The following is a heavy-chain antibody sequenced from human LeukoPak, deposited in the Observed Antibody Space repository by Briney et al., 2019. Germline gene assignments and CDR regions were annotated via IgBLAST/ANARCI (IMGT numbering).Heavy chain of an antibody. CDR1: EFTFFTYW. J-gene: IGHJ4*02. Sequence: PGGSLRLSCAASEFTFFTYWMSWVRQAPGKGLEWVANIKQDGSEKYYVDSVKGRFTISRDNAKNSLYLQMNSLRAEDTAVYYCARDDNDWNYLVNYWGQGTLVTVSS. CDR3: ARDDNDWNYLVNY. V-gene: IGHV3-7*01. CDR2: IKQDGSEK. D-gene: IGHD1-7*01.